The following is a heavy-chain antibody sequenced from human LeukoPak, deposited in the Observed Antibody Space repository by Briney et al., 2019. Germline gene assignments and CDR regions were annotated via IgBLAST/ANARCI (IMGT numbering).Heavy chain of an antibody. D-gene: IGHD5-24*01. CDR2: IYYSGST. V-gene: IGHV4-59*01. Sequence: PSETLSLTCTVSGGSISSYYWSWIRQPPGKGLEWIGYIYYSGSTNYNPSLKSRVTISVDTSKNQFSLKLSSVTAADTAVYYCAREVGREMATIEIDYWGQGTLVTVSS. CDR1: GGSISSYY. J-gene: IGHJ4*02. CDR3: AREVGREMATIEIDY.